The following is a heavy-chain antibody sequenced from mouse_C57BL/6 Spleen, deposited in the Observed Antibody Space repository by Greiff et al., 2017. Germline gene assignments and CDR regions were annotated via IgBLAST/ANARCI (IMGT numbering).Heavy chain of an antibody. V-gene: IGHV1-55*01. CDR2: IYPGSGST. D-gene: IGHD1-1*01. J-gene: IGHJ4*01. CDR3: ARIITTVVDYAMDY. Sequence: QVQLQQPGAELVKPGASVKMSCKASGYTFTSYWITWVKQRPGQGLEWIGDIYPGSGSTNYNEKFKSKATLTVDTSSSTAYMQLSSLTSVDSAVYYCARIITTVVDYAMDYWGQGTSVTVSS. CDR1: GYTFTSYW.